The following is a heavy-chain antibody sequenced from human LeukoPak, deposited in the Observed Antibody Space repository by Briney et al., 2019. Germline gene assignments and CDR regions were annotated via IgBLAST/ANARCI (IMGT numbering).Heavy chain of an antibody. V-gene: IGHV1-2*02. CDR2: INPNSGDT. CDR1: GYTFSDYY. CDR3: ARDLGYYYDSSGYGVAFDI. J-gene: IGHJ3*02. Sequence: GASVKVSCKTSGYTFSDYYIHWIRQAPGQGLEWVGWINPNSGDTDYAQKFQGRVTVTRDTSISTAYMELGRLRSDDTAVYYCARDLGYYYDSSGYGVAFDIWGQGTMVTVSS. D-gene: IGHD3-22*01.